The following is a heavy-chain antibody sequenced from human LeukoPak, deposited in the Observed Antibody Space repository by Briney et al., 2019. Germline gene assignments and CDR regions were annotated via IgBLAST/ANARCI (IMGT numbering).Heavy chain of an antibody. D-gene: IGHD4-17*01. CDR1: GGSISSGDYY. Sequence: SETLSLTCTVSGGSISSGDYYWSWIRQHPGKGLGWIGYIYYSGDTYYNPSLRSRISISLDTSKNHFSLKLSSVTAADTAMYYCARDYGNNWFDPWGQGTLVTVSA. CDR3: ARDYGNNWFDP. V-gene: IGHV4-31*03. CDR2: IYYSGDT. J-gene: IGHJ5*02.